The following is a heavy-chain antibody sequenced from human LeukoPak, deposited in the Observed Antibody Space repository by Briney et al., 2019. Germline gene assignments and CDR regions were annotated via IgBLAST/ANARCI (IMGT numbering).Heavy chain of an antibody. V-gene: IGHV4-34*01. Sequence: PSETLSLTCAVYGGSFSGYYWSWIRQPPGKGLEWIGEINHSGSTKYSPSLKSRVTISVDTSKNQFSLKLSSVTAADTAVYYCARVAGFGQTAENYFDYWGQGTLVTVSS. J-gene: IGHJ4*02. D-gene: IGHD6-19*01. CDR1: GGSFSGYY. CDR3: ARVAGFGQTAENYFDY. CDR2: INHSGST.